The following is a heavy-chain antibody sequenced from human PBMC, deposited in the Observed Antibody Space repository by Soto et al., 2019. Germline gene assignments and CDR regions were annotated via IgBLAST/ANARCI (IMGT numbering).Heavy chain of an antibody. V-gene: IGHV3-66*01. J-gene: IGHJ4*02. Sequence: PGGSLRLAFAASGFAVSTNYMNWVRQAPGKGLEWVTVIYSDGTTVYADSVTGRFTISRDKSKNTLYLQMNSLRVEDSAVYYCAKRALSGYYTDWGQGTLVTVSS. CDR1: GFAVSTNY. D-gene: IGHD3-22*01. CDR3: AKRALSGYYTD. CDR2: IYSDGTT.